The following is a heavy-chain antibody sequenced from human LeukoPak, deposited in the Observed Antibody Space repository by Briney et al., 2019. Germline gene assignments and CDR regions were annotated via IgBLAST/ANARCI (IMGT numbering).Heavy chain of an antibody. D-gene: IGHD3-22*01. CDR2: INPNSGGT. CDR3: AREYDSSGYSYYGMDV. J-gene: IGHJ6*02. CDR1: GYTFTGYY. Sequence: ASVKVSCKASGYTFTGYYMHWVRQAPGQGLEWMGWINPNSGGTNYAQKFQGRVTMTRDTSISTAFMELSRLRSDDTAVYYCAREYDSSGYSYYGMDVWGQGTTVTVSS. V-gene: IGHV1-2*02.